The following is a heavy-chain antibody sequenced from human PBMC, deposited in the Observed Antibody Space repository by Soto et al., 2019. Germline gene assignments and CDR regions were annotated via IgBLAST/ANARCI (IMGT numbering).Heavy chain of an antibody. V-gene: IGHV4-39*02. J-gene: IGHJ5*02. Sequence: SETLSLTCTVSGGSISSSSYYWGWIRQPPGKGLEWIGSIYYSGSTYYNPSLKSRVTISVDTSKNQFSLKLSSVTAADTAVYYCARDIVVVVAATPGGWFDPWGQGTLVTVSS. CDR3: ARDIVVVVAATPGGWFDP. CDR1: GGSISSSSYY. D-gene: IGHD2-15*01. CDR2: IYYSGST.